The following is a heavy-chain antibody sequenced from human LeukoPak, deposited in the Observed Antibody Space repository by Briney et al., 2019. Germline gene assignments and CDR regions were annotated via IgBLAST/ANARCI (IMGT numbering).Heavy chain of an antibody. Sequence: PSETLSLTCTVSGGPIGRRSYYCGSVRQPPGKGLEWNATIYYSGRICYNPSLKSRVTISVDTSKNQFSLKLSSVTAADTAVYYCARIWYSIYYHYYMDVGGKGTTVTVS. D-gene: IGHD1-26*01. CDR1: GGPIGRRSYY. J-gene: IGHJ6*03. CDR2: IYYSGRI. V-gene: IGHV4-39*01. CDR3: ARIWYSIYYHYYMDV.